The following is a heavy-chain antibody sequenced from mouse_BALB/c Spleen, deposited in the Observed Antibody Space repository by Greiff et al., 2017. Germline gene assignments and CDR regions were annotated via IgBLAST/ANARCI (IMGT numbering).Heavy chain of an antibody. V-gene: IGHV5-12-1*01. D-gene: IGHD1-1*01. CDR3: ARGTVVENWYFDV. Sequence: EVKLVESGGGLVKPGGSLKLSCAASGFAFSSYDMSWVRQTPEKRLEWVAYISSGGGSTYYPDTVKGRFTISRDNAKNTLYLQMSSLKSEDTAMYYCARGTVVENWYFDVWGAGTTVTVSS. CDR1: GFAFSSYD. CDR2: ISSGGGST. J-gene: IGHJ1*01.